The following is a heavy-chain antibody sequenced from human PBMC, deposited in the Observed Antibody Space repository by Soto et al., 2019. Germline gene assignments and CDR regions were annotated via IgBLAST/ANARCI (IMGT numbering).Heavy chain of an antibody. D-gene: IGHD2-2*01. CDR1: GFTFSSYA. CDR3: AKDNCSSTSCPDAFDI. V-gene: IGHV3-23*01. Sequence: GGSLRLSCAASGFTFSSYAMSWVRQAPGKGLEWVSAISGSGGSTYYADSVKGRFTISRDNSKNTLYLQMNSLRAEDTAVYYCAKDNCSSTSCPDAFDIWGQGTMVTVSS. J-gene: IGHJ3*02. CDR2: ISGSGGST.